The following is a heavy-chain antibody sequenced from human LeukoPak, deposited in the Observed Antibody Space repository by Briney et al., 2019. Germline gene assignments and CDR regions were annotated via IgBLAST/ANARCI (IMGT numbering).Heavy chain of an antibody. Sequence: NPSETLPLTCTVSGGSISSSSYYWGWIRQPPGKGLEWIGSIYYSGSTYYNPSLKSRVTISVDTSKNQFSLKLSSVTAADTAVYYCASLRRDGSHWGQGTLVTVSS. CDR2: IYYSGST. J-gene: IGHJ4*02. V-gene: IGHV4-39*01. CDR3: ASLRRDGSH. CDR1: GGSISSSSYY. D-gene: IGHD5-24*01.